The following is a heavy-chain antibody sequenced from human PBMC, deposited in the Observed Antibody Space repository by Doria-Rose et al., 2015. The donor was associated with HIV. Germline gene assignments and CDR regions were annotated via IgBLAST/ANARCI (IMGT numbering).Heavy chain of an antibody. CDR1: GVSLSSPGMG. CDR2: ILSDDES. J-gene: IGHJ4*02. V-gene: IGHV2-26*01. D-gene: IGHD6-13*01. Sequence: QVQLVQSGPVLVKPTETLTLTCTVSGVSLSSPGMGVSWIRQPPGKALEWLAHILSDDESSYKTSLKSRLTISRGTSKSQVVLTMTDMDPVDTATYYCARIKSSRWYHKYYFDFWGQGTLVIVSA. CDR3: ARIKSSRWYHKYYFDF.